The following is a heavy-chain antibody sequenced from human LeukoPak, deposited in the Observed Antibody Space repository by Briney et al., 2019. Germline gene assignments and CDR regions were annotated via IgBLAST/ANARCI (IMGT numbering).Heavy chain of an antibody. CDR1: GFTFSNYE. CDR3: ARDGSSWYGIDDY. J-gene: IGHJ4*02. V-gene: IGHV3-33*08. D-gene: IGHD6-13*01. Sequence: GGSLRLSCAASGFTFSNYEMNWVRQAPGKGLEWVAVIWYDGSNKYYADSVKGRFTISRDNSTNTLYLQMNSLRAEDTAVYFCARDGSSWYGIDDYWGQGTLVTVSS. CDR2: IWYDGSNK.